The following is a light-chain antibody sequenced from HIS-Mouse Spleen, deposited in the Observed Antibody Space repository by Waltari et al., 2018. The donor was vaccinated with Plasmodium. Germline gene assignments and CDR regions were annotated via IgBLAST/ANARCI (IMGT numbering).Light chain of an antibody. CDR1: QGISSY. J-gene: IGKJ4*01. CDR3: QQYYSYPLT. CDR2: AAS. V-gene: IGKV1-8*01. Sequence: AIRMTQSPSSFSASQGDRVPHTFRASQGISSYLAWYQQKPGKAPKLLIYAASTLQSGVPSRFSGSGSGTDFTLTISCLQSEDFATYYCQQYYSYPLTFGGGTKVEIK.